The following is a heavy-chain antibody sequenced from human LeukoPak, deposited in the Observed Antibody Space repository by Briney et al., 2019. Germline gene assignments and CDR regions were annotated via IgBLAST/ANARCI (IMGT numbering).Heavy chain of an antibody. J-gene: IGHJ6*03. CDR3: ARLRIDSSSSGDYYYYYMDV. Sequence: SETLSLTCTVSGGSISSYYWSWLRQPAGKGLEWIGRIYTSGSTNYNPSLKSRVTISVDTSKNQFSLKLSSVTAADTAVYYCARLRIDSSSSGDYYYYYMDVWGKGTTVTVSS. CDR2: IYTSGST. D-gene: IGHD6-6*01. CDR1: GGSISSYY. V-gene: IGHV4-4*07.